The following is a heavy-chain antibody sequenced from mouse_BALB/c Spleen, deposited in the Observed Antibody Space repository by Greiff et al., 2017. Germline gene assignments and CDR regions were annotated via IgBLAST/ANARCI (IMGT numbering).Heavy chain of an antibody. Sequence: QVTLKVCGPGILQPSQTLSLTCSFSGFSLSTSGMGVSWIRQPSGKGLEWLAHIYWDDDKRYNPSLKSRLTISKDTSRNQVFLKITSVDTADTATYYCARAATAPFAYWGQGTLVTVSA. V-gene: IGHV8-12*01. CDR1: GFSLSTSGMG. D-gene: IGHD1-2*01. CDR2: IYWDDDK. J-gene: IGHJ3*01. CDR3: ARAATAPFAY.